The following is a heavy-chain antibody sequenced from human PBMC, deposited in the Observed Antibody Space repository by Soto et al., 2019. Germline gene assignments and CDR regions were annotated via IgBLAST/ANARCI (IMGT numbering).Heavy chain of an antibody. Sequence: PSETLSLTCTVSGGSISSSSYYLGWIRLPPGKGREWIGSIYYSGSTYYNPSLKSRVTISVDTSKNQFSLKLSSVTAADTAVYYCARRGVGATPYYYYGMDVWGQGTTVTVSS. J-gene: IGHJ6*02. D-gene: IGHD1-26*01. CDR1: GGSISSSSYY. CDR2: IYYSGST. V-gene: IGHV4-39*01. CDR3: ARRGVGATPYYYYGMDV.